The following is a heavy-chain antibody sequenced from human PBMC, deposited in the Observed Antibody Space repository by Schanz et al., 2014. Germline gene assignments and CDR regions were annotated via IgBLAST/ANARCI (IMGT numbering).Heavy chain of an antibody. CDR3: ARGPSTGAFDI. CDR1: GYTVSALA. Sequence: QVQLLQSGSEVKKPGASVKVSCEISGYTVSALAMHWVRQAPGKGLEWLGGFDVEDGETIYAQKFQGRVTMTRDTSTSTVYMELSSLRSEDTAVYFCARGPSTGAFDIWGQGTMVTVSS. V-gene: IGHV1-24*01. CDR2: FDVEDGET. J-gene: IGHJ3*02.